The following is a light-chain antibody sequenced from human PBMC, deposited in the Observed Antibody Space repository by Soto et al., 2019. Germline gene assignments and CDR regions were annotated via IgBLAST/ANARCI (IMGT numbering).Light chain of an antibody. Sequence: DIQMTQSPSSLSASVGDRVSITCRASQSISSFLNWYQQKPGKAPKLLIYTASNLHSGVPSRFSGSESGTDFTLTITSLQPEDFETYYCQQSYSTPITFGQGTRLEIK. CDR2: TAS. CDR1: QSISSF. CDR3: QQSYSTPIT. J-gene: IGKJ5*01. V-gene: IGKV1-39*01.